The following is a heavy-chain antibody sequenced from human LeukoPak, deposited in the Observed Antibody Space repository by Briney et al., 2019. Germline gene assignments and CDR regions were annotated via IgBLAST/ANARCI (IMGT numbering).Heavy chain of an antibody. CDR2: IRSNSGSI. CDR1: GFTFYDYA. D-gene: IGHD6-6*01. V-gene: IGHV3-9*01. CDR3: AKGQNLAARHYLFDY. Sequence: PGGSLRLSCAASGFTFYDYAMRWGREAPGKGLEWVSGIRSNSGSIAYADSVKGRFTISRAHAKNSLYLQMNSLRAEDTALYYCAKGQNLAARHYLFDYWGQGTLVTVSS. J-gene: IGHJ4*02.